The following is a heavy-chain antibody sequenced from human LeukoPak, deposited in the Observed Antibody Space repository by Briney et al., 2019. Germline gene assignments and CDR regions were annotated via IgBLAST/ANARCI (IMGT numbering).Heavy chain of an antibody. Sequence: QTGGSLRLSCAASGFTVSSNYMSWVRQAPGKGLEWVSVIYSGGSTYYADSVKGRFTISRDNSKNTLYLQMNSLRAEDTAVYYCARDSSGWYQGDYYYYGMDVWGQGTTVTVSS. J-gene: IGHJ6*02. CDR2: IYSGGST. CDR3: ARDSSGWYQGDYYYYGMDV. D-gene: IGHD6-19*01. CDR1: GFTVSSNY. V-gene: IGHV3-66*01.